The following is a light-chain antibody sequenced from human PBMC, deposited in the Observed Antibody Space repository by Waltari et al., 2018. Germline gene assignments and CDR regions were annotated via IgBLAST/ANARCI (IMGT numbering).Light chain of an antibody. Sequence: QSALTQPRSVSGSPGQSVTISCTGTSSDVGGYNYVSWYQQHPGKAPKLMIYDVSKRPSGVPDRFSGSKSGNPASLTISGLQAEDEADYYCCSYAGSSNWVFGGGTKLTVL. J-gene: IGLJ3*02. CDR2: DVS. V-gene: IGLV2-11*01. CDR1: SSDVGGYNY. CDR3: CSYAGSSNWV.